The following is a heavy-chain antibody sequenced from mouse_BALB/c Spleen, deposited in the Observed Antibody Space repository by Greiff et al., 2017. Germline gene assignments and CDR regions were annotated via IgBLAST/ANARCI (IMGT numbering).Heavy chain of an antibody. CDR1: GFNIKDTY. Sequence: VQLKESGAELVKPGASVKLSCTASGFNIKDTYMHWVKQRPEQGLEWIGRIDPANGNTKYDPKFQGKATITADTSSNTAYLQLSSLTSEDTAVYYCARLDYDSFSYAMDYWGQGTSVTVSS. CDR2: IDPANGNT. CDR3: ARLDYDSFSYAMDY. J-gene: IGHJ4*01. V-gene: IGHV14-3*02. D-gene: IGHD2-4*01.